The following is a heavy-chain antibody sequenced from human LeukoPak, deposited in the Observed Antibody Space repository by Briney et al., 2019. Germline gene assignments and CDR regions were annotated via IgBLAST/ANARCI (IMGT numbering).Heavy chain of an antibody. CDR1: GYKLNNFW. J-gene: IGHJ5*02. CDR3: ARRTAAAGINWFDP. CDR2: IYPGDSDT. Sequence: GESLKISCKGSGYKLNNFWVGWVRQMPGKGLEWMGIIYPGDSDTRYSPSFQGQVTFSVDKSTNTAYLQWRRLKASDTAIYFCARRTAAAGINWFDPWGQGTLVTVSS. D-gene: IGHD6-13*01. V-gene: IGHV5-51*01.